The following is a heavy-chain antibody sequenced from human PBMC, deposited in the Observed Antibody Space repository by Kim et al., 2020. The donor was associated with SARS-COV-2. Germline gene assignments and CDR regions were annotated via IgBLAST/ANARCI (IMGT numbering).Heavy chain of an antibody. V-gene: IGHV1-69*01. CDR3: ARAPHYYDSSGFENWFDP. J-gene: IGHJ5*02. D-gene: IGHD3-22*01. Sequence: PGRVTITADESTSTAYMELSSLRSEDTAVYYCARAPHYYDSSGFENWFDPWGQGTLVTVSS.